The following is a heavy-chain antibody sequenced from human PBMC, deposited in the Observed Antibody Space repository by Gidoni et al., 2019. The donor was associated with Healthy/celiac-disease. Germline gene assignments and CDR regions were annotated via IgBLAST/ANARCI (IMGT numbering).Heavy chain of an antibody. CDR3: ARVAHSGYDLDYDAFDI. Sequence: QVQLVQSGAEVKKPGSSVKVSCKGSGGTFITHTISWVRQAPGPGLEWMGRIIPILGIANYAQKFQGRVTITADKSTSTAYMELSSLRSEDTAVYYCARVAHSGYDLDYDAFDIWGQGTMVTVSS. D-gene: IGHD5-12*01. J-gene: IGHJ3*02. V-gene: IGHV1-69*02. CDR2: IIPILGIA. CDR1: GGTFITHT.